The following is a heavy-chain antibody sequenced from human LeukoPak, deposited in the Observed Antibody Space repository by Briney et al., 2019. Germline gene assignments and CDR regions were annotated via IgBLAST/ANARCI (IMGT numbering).Heavy chain of an antibody. CDR2: IYYSGST. CDR3: ARAEYQLPYGMDV. V-gene: IGHV4-59*01. J-gene: IGHJ6*04. Sequence: PSETLSLTCTVSGGSISSYYWSWIRQPPGKGLEWIGYIYYSGSTNYNPSLKSRVTISVDTSKNQFSLKLSSVTAADTAVYYCARAEYQLPYGMDVWGKGTTVTVSS. D-gene: IGHD2-2*01. CDR1: GGSISSYY.